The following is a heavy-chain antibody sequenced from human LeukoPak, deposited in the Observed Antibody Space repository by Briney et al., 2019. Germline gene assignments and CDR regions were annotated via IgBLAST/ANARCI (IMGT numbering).Heavy chain of an antibody. CDR3: AREADRWFDP. CDR2: MYNSGST. J-gene: IGHJ5*02. Sequence: PSETLSLTCTVSGGSISSSYYYWGWIRQPPGKGLEWIGTMYNSGSTDYNPSLESRVTISVDTSKNQFSLKLSSVTAADTAVYYCAREADRWFDPWGQGTLVTVSS. CDR1: GGSISSSYYY. V-gene: IGHV4-39*07.